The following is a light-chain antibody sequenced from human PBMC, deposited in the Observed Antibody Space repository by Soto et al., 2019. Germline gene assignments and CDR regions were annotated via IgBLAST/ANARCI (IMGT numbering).Light chain of an antibody. V-gene: IGKV3-15*01. J-gene: IGKJ1*01. CDR1: QSVNTN. CDR2: GAS. CDR3: QQYNNWPRT. Sequence: EVVMTQSTDTVSVSAGERATLSCRASQSVNTNLAWYQQKLGQAPRLLIYGASTRATGISARFSGSGSGTEFTLTISSLQSEDFAIYYCQQYNNWPRTFGQGTKVDIK.